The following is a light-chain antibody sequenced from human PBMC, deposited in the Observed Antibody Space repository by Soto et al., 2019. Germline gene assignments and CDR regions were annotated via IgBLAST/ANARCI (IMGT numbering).Light chain of an antibody. Sequence: EIVLTQSPGTLSLSPGERATLSCRASQSVSSNFLAWYQQKPGQSPRLLIYGASSRATGIPDRSSGSGSGTDFTLTISRLEPEDFAVYYCQQYDSSPLTFGGGTKVEIK. CDR2: GAS. CDR3: QQYDSSPLT. V-gene: IGKV3-20*01. CDR1: QSVSSNF. J-gene: IGKJ4*01.